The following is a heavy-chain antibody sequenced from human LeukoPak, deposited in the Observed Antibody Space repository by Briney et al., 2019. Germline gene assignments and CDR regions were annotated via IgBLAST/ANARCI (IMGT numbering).Heavy chain of an antibody. CDR2: IYTDGSST. Sequence: PGGSLRLSCAASGFTFSNYSMNWVRQAPGKGLVWVSRIYTDGSSTSYADSVKGRFTISRDNAKNTLYLQMNSLRAEDTAVYYCARDMGDIVATIDYWGQGTLVTVSS. CDR3: ARDMGDIVATIDY. V-gene: IGHV3-74*01. D-gene: IGHD5-12*01. J-gene: IGHJ4*02. CDR1: GFTFSNYS.